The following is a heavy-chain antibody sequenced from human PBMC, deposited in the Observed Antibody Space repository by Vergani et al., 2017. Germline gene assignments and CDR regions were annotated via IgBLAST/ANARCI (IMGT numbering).Heavy chain of an antibody. Sequence: EVQLLESGGGLVQRGGSLRLSCAASGFTFSSYSMNWVRQAPGKGLEWVSSISSSSSYIYYADSVKGRFTISRDNAKNSLYLQMNSLRAEDTAVYYCARDPLPYYFDYWGQGTLVTVSS. CDR2: ISSSSSYI. D-gene: IGHD1-26*01. J-gene: IGHJ4*02. CDR1: GFTFSSYS. CDR3: ARDPLPYYFDY. V-gene: IGHV3-21*01.